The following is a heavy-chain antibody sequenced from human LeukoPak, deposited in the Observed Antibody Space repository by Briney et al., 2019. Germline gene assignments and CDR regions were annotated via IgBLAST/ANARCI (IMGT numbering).Heavy chain of an antibody. D-gene: IGHD2-2*02. Sequence: ASVKVSCKAPGYTFTSYYMHWVRQAPGQGLEWMGIINPSGGSTSYAQKFQGRVTMTRDTSTSTVYMELSSLRSEDTAVYYCARAYCSSTSCNMVMDYWGQGTLVTVSS. J-gene: IGHJ4*02. CDR2: INPSGGST. CDR1: GYTFTSYY. CDR3: ARAYCSSTSCNMVMDY. V-gene: IGHV1-46*01.